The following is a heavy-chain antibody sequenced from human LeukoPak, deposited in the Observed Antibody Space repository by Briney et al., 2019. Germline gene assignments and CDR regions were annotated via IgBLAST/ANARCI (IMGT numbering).Heavy chain of an antibody. V-gene: IGHV3-33*05. J-gene: IGHJ5*01. CDR1: GLIFSSHG. D-gene: IGHD3-10*01. Sequence: GRSLRLSCAASGLIFSSHGFHWVRQPPGKGLEWVTFISLDGAKKSYADSVKGRFTFSRDDSKNTLYLEMNSLRAEDTAVYYCARDRAVSWLDSWGLGTQVTVSA. CDR3: ARDRAVSWLDS. CDR2: ISLDGAKK.